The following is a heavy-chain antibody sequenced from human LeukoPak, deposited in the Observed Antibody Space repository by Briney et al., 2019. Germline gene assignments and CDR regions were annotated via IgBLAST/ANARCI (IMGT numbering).Heavy chain of an antibody. V-gene: IGHV6-1*01. CDR1: GDSVSSNSAA. Sequence: SQTLSLTCAISGDSVSSNSAAWNWIRQSPSRGLEWLGRTYYRSKWYNDYAVSVKSRITINPDTSKNQFSLQLNSVTPEDTAVYYCARDLGVGIAVAGTNHDYYYYMDVWGKGTTVTVSS. J-gene: IGHJ6*03. CDR2: TYYRSKWYN. CDR3: ARDLGVGIAVAGTNHDYYYYMDV. D-gene: IGHD6-19*01.